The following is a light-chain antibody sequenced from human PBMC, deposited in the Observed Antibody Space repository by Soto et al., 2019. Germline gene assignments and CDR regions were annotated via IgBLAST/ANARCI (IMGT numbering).Light chain of an antibody. CDR3: QQYNNLPQA. CDR2: GAS. Sequence: EIVMTQSPATLSVSPGERATLSCRASQSVSSNLAWYQQKPGQAPRLVIYGASTRAADLPLRFSGSGSGTEFTLTFSSLQSEDFAVYYCQQYNNLPQAFGQGTKVEIK. J-gene: IGKJ1*01. CDR1: QSVSSN. V-gene: IGKV3-15*01.